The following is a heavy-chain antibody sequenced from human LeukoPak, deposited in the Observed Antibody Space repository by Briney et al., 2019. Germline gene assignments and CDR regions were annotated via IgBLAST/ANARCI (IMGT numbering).Heavy chain of an antibody. J-gene: IGHJ4*02. CDR2: ISNTGDSI. V-gene: IGHV3-11*01. Sequence: GGSLRLSCAASGFTFSDYYMCWIRQTPGKGLEWVSYISNTGDSIYYSDSVKSRFTISRDNAKNSLYLQMNSLRDEDTAVYFCATYTTSPRRAFDDWGQGTLVTVSS. D-gene: IGHD6-6*01. CDR1: GFTFSDYY. CDR3: ATYTTSPRRAFDD.